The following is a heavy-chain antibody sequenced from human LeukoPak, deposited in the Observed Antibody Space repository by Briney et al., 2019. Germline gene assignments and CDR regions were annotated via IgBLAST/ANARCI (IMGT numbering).Heavy chain of an antibody. J-gene: IGHJ4*02. CDR3: ARAIPGNPFDY. V-gene: IGHV4-59*01. CDR1: GAAIRGFY. CDR2: ISNTGTT. D-gene: IGHD1-20*01. Sequence: SETLSLTCTVSGAAIRGFYWSWFWQPPGKGLDWIGHISNTGTTTYNPSLKSRVTISEYMSENQFSLSLSSVTAADTAVYYCARAIPGNPFDYWGQGALVTVSS.